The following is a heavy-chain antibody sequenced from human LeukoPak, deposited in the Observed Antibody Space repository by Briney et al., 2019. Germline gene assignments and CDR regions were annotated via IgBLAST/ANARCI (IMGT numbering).Heavy chain of an antibody. V-gene: IGHV3-33*06. J-gene: IGHJ6*03. D-gene: IGHD3-10*01. CDR1: GFTFSSYG. CDR3: AKDKGRAMVRGVLYYMDV. Sequence: TGGSLRLSCAASGFTFSSYGMHWVRQAPGKGLEWVAVIWYDGSNKYYADSVKGRFTISRDNSKNTLYLQMNSLRAEDTAVYYCAKDKGRAMVRGVLYYMDVWGKGTTVTVSS. CDR2: IWYDGSNK.